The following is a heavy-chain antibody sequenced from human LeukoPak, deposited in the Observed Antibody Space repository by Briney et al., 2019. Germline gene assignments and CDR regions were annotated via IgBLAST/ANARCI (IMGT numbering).Heavy chain of an antibody. CDR2: ISGSGGST. Sequence: GGSLRLSCAASGFTFSNYAMSWVRQAPGKGLEWVSAISGSGGSTYYADSVKGRFTISRDNSKNTLYLQMNSLRAEDTAVYYCAKVKSATTVTTFTDYWGQGTLVTVSS. J-gene: IGHJ4*02. V-gene: IGHV3-23*01. CDR3: AKVKSATTVTTFTDY. D-gene: IGHD4-17*01. CDR1: GFTFSNYA.